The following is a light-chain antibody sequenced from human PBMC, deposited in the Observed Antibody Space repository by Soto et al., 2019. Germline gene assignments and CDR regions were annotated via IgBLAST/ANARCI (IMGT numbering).Light chain of an antibody. Sequence: DIQMTQSPSSVSASVGDRVTITCRASQGIRNYLAWYQQKPGKVPKLLIYTASTLQSGVPSRFSGSGSGTDFTLTISSLQPEDVATYYCQKYSGPPYTFGQGTKLKIK. CDR3: QKYSGPPYT. CDR1: QGIRNY. CDR2: TAS. J-gene: IGKJ2*01. V-gene: IGKV1-27*01.